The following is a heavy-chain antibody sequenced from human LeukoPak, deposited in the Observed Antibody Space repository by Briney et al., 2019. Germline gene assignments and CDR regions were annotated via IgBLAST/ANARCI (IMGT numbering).Heavy chain of an antibody. V-gene: IGHV3-23*01. Sequence: GGSLRLSCAVSGFTFSSYAMSWVRQAPGKGLEWVSAISGSGGSTYYADSVKRRFTISRDNSKHTLYLQMNRLRAEDTAVYYCAKWAPITMIVVVGDAFDIWGEGAMVTVSS. CDR3: AKWAPITMIVVVGDAFDI. CDR2: ISGSGGST. CDR1: GFTFSSYA. D-gene: IGHD3-22*01. J-gene: IGHJ3*02.